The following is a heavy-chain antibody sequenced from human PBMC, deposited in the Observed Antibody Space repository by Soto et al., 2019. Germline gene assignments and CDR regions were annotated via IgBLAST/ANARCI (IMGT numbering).Heavy chain of an antibody. V-gene: IGHV3-30*04. CDR2: VSSDGTNR. D-gene: IGHD1-26*01. J-gene: IGHJ6*02. Sequence: QVQLVESGGGVVQPGRSLRLSCTASGFTLSNFAIHWVRQAPGKGLEWVSVVSSDGTNRYYSDSVRGRFTGSRDNSKSTVYLHMNSLRAEDSAVYYCARPLRSPYLYYHGMDVWGQGTSVIVSS. CDR3: ARPLRSPYLYYHGMDV. CDR1: GFTLSNFA.